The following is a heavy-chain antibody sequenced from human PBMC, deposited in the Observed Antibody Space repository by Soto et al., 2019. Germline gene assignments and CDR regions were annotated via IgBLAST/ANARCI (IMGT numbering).Heavy chain of an antibody. CDR1: GFTFSSYS. V-gene: IGHV3-33*08. CDR3: ARDPSYYDSSGYYYWIGFDY. Sequence: GGSLRLSCAASGFTFSSYSMNWVRQAPGKGLEWVAVIWYDGSNKYYADSVKGRFTISRDNSKNTLYLQMNSLRAEDTAVYYCARDPSYYDSSGYYYWIGFDYWGQGTLVTVSS. CDR2: IWYDGSNK. J-gene: IGHJ4*02. D-gene: IGHD3-22*01.